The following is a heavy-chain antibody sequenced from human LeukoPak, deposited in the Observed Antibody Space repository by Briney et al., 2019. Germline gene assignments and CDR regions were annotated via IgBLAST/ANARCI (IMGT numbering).Heavy chain of an antibody. V-gene: IGHV3-23*01. CDR1: GFSFSSFC. CDR2: VSARSGST. Sequence: QPGGSLRLSCAASGFSFSSFCMTWVRQAPGKGLEWISTVSARSGSTYYASSVKGRFTVSRDNSKDTLYLQMNNLRAEDTARYYCAKARVSGLRFLEWVYFNSWGQGTLVTVSS. J-gene: IGHJ4*02. D-gene: IGHD3-3*01. CDR3: AKARVSGLRFLEWVYFNS.